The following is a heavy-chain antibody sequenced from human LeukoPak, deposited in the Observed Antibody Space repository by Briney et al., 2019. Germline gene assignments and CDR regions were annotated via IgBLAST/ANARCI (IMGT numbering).Heavy chain of an antibody. D-gene: IGHD2-2*01. Sequence: SETLSLTCTVSGASFSSYYWSWLRQPPGKGLEWIAYIFYNGNTKYNPSLKSRVTISVDTSKTQFSLKVTSVTAADTAVYYCARAPRDRGYCGATSCFEYMDVWGRGTTVTVSS. V-gene: IGHV4-59*01. J-gene: IGHJ6*03. CDR3: ARAPRDRGYCGATSCFEYMDV. CDR2: IFYNGNT. CDR1: GASFSSYY.